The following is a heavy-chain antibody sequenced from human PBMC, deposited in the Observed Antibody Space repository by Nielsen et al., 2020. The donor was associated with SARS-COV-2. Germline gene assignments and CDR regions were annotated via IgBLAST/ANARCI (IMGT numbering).Heavy chain of an antibody. CDR1: GGSISSSSYY. J-gene: IGHJ5*02. V-gene: IGHV4-39*07. CDR3: ARGGSGYCSSTSCHNWFDP. CDR2: INHSGST. D-gene: IGHD2-2*01. Sequence: GSLRLSCTVSGGSISSSSYYWSWIRQPPGKGLEWIGEINHSGSTNYNPSLKSRVTISVDTSKNQFSLKLSSVTAADTAVYYCARGGSGYCSSTSCHNWFDPWGQGTLVTVSS.